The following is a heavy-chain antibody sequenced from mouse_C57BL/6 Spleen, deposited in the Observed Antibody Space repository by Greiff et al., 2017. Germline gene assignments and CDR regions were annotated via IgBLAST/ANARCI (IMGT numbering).Heavy chain of an antibody. J-gene: IGHJ4*01. CDR2: IYPRRGNT. D-gene: IGHD1-1*01. CDR1: GYTFTSYG. V-gene: IGHV1-81*01. Sequence: QVQLQQSGAELARPGASVKLSCKASGYTFTSYGISWVKQRTGQGLEWIGEIYPRRGNTYYNEKFKGKATLTADKSSSTAYMELRSLTSEDSAVYFCAGPDCGRSPCAMDYWGQGTSVTVSS. CDR3: AGPDCGRSPCAMDY.